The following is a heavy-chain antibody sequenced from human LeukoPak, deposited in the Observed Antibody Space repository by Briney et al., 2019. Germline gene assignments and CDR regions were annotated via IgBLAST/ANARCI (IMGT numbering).Heavy chain of an antibody. CDR1: GGSISSYY. CDR3: AGSREATTSSGWFDP. V-gene: IGHV4-34*01. Sequence: PSETLSLTCTVSGGSISSYYWSWIRQPPGKGLEWIGEINHSGSTNYNPSLKSRVTISVDTSKNQFSLKLSSVTVADTAVYYCAGSREATTSSGWFDPWGQGTLVTVSS. CDR2: INHSGST. J-gene: IGHJ5*02. D-gene: IGHD3-10*01.